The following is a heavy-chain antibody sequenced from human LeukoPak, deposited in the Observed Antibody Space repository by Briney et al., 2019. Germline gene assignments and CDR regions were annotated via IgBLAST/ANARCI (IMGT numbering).Heavy chain of an antibody. CDR1: GFSVSSNY. CDR2: IYGVGST. V-gene: IGHV3-53*01. D-gene: IGHD3-10*01. Sequence: PGGSLRLSCAASGFSVSSNYMSWVRQAPGKGLEWVSVIYGVGSTYYEDSVKGRFTISRDNSKNTLYLQMNSLRAEDTAVYYCARSTNYYASGSSKGPFDYWGQGILVTVSS. CDR3: ARSTNYYASGSSKGPFDY. J-gene: IGHJ4*02.